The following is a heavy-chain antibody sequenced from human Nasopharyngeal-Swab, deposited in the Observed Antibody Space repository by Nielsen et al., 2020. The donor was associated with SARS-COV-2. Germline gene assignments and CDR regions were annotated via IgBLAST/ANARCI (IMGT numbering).Heavy chain of an antibody. CDR1: GGTFSSYA. CDR2: IIPIFGTA. V-gene: IGHV1-69*13. Sequence: SGKVSCKASGGTFSSYAISCVRKAPGQGLEWMGGIIPIFGTANYAQKFQGRVTITADESTSTAYMELSSLRSEDTAVYYCARDAKAAADYFDYWGQGTLVTVSS. J-gene: IGHJ4*02. CDR3: ARDAKAAADYFDY. D-gene: IGHD6-13*01.